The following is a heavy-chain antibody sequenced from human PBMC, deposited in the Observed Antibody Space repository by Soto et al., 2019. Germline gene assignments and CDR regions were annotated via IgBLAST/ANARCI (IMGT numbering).Heavy chain of an antibody. J-gene: IGHJ5*02. D-gene: IGHD3-3*01. CDR2: MNPNSGNT. CDR3: ARGFNVRYYDFWSGYTRHFDP. V-gene: IGHV1-8*01. CDR1: GYTFTSYD. Sequence: ASVKVSCKASGYTFTSYDINWVRQATGQGLEWMGWMNPNSGNTGYAQKFQGRVTMTRNTSISTAYMELSSLRSEDTAVYYCARGFNVRYYDFWSGYTRHFDPWGQGTRVSVSS.